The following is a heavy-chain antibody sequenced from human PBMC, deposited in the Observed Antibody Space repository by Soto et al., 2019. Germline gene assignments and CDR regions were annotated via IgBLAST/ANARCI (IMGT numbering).Heavy chain of an antibody. Sequence: SETLSLSCTVSGDSISRYYWSWIRQPPGKALEWIGYIYHSGDTNYNPSLKSRVTISLDTSKNQFSLNLTSITAADTGNYYCATNGGNYDFHHWGQGTLVTVSS. CDR3: ATNGGNYDFHH. V-gene: IGHV4-59*03. CDR2: IYHSGDT. J-gene: IGHJ4*02. CDR1: GDSISRYY. D-gene: IGHD3-3*01.